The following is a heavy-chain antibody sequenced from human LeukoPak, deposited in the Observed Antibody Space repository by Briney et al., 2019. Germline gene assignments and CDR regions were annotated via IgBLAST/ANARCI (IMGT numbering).Heavy chain of an antibody. D-gene: IGHD3-16*01. CDR3: ARGRVIGGVAPRQNYFSS. CDR1: GYTFTNFD. J-gene: IGHJ4*02. V-gene: IGHV1-8*01. CDR2: MNPNIGNT. Sequence: ASVKPSCKPSGYTFTNFDINCERQATGQGLEWMGWMNPNIGNTRYAQKFQGRPAFSRDTSTSTAYIGLTKVRLNHPDISYCARGRVIGGVAPRQNYFSSWGEGNLVTVYS.